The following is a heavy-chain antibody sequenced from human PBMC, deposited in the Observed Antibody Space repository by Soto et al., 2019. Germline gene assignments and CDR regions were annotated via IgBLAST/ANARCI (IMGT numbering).Heavy chain of an antibody. D-gene: IGHD5-18*01. Sequence: SETLSLTCTVSGGSISSGGYYWNWIRQHPGKGLEWIGYIYYSGSTNYNPSLKSRVTISVDTSKNQFSLKLSSVTATDTAVYYCASVDTATSIDYWGQGTLVTAPQ. V-gene: IGHV4-61*08. CDR2: IYYSGST. CDR3: ASVDTATSIDY. CDR1: GGSISSGGYY. J-gene: IGHJ4*02.